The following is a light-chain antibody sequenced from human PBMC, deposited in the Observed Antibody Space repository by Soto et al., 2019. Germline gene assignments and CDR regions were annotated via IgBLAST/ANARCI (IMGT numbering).Light chain of an antibody. CDR2: GAS. Sequence: EIVMTQSPATLSVSPGDRVTLSCRASQFVRSNSAWYQQKPGQAPRLLIYGASLRATGIPARFSGSGYGTEFTLTISSLQSEDFAVSHCHQYITWPLTFGGGTKV. CDR1: QFVRSN. V-gene: IGKV3-15*01. CDR3: HQYITWPLT. J-gene: IGKJ4*01.